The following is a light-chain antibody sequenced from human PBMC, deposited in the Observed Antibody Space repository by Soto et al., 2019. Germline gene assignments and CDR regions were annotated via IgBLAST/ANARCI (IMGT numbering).Light chain of an antibody. CDR3: KSYDSSLRVVV. V-gene: IGLV1-40*01. CDR2: GNS. Sequence: QSVLTQPPSVSGAPGQRVTISCTGSSSNIGAGYDVHWYQQLPGTAPKLLIYGNSNRPSGVPDRFSGAKSGTSASLAITGRQAEVVADYNGKSYDSSLRVVVFGGGTRRTFL. J-gene: IGLJ2*01. CDR1: SSNIGAGYD.